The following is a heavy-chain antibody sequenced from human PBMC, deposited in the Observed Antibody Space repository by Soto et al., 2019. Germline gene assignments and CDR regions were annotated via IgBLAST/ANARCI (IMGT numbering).Heavy chain of an antibody. V-gene: IGHV4-30-2*01. CDR1: GGSISSGGYP. CDR3: ARGMSEEQIFYYFDY. J-gene: IGHJ4*02. CDR2: IYHSGST. Sequence: SQTLSLTCAVSGGSISSGGYPRSWIRQPPGKGLEWIGYIYHSGSTYYNPSLKSRVTISVDASKSQFYLKLRSVTAADTAVYYCARGMSEEQIFYYFDYGGQGTQVTGSS. D-gene: IGHD3-9*01.